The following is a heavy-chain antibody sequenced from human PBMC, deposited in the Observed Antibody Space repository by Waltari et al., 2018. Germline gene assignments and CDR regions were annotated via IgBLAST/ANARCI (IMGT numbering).Heavy chain of an antibody. V-gene: IGHV3-23*01. J-gene: IGHJ3*02. CDR2: ISGSGGST. D-gene: IGHD6-19*01. CDR1: GFTFSSYA. CDR3: AKGWEGYSSGWDGAFDI. Sequence: EVQLLESGGGLVQPGGSLRLSCAASGFTFSSYAMSWVRQAPGKGLEWVSAISGSGGSTYYADSVKGRFTISRDNSKNTLYLQMNSLRAEDTAVYYCAKGWEGYSSGWDGAFDIWGQGTMVTVSS.